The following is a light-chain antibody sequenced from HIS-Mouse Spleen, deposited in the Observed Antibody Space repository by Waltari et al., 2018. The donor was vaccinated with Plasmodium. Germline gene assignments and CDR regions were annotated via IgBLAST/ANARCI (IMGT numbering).Light chain of an antibody. Sequence: DIVMTQSPDSLAVSLGERATINCKSSQSVLYSSNNKNYLAWYQQKPGQHPKLLIYRASTRESGVPDRFSGSGSGTDFTLTISSLQAEDVAVYYCQQYYSTPLTFGGGTKVEIK. J-gene: IGKJ4*01. CDR2: RAS. CDR1: QSVLYSSNNKNY. CDR3: QQYYSTPLT. V-gene: IGKV4-1*01.